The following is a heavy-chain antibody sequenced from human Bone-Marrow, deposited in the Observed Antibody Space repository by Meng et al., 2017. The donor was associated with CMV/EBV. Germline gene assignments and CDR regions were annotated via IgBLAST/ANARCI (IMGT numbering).Heavy chain of an antibody. Sequence: ASVKVSCKASGYTFTGYYMHWVRQAPGQGLEWMGWINPNSGNTGYAQKFQGRVTITRNTSISTAYMELSSLRSEDTAVYYCARLGTTWSGYGFYYYYGMDVWGQGTTVTVSS. CDR2: INPNSGNT. CDR3: ARLGTTWSGYGFYYYYGMDV. CDR1: GYTFTGYY. V-gene: IGHV1-8*03. J-gene: IGHJ6*02. D-gene: IGHD3-3*01.